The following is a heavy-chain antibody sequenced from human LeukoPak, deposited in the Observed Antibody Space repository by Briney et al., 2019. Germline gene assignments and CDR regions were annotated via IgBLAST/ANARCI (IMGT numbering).Heavy chain of an antibody. Sequence: GGPLRLSCAASGFTFSNAWMSWVRQAPGKGLEWVGCIKSKTDGGTTDYAAPVKGRFTISRDDSKNTLYLQMNSLKTEDTAVYYCTTELEPTVTTWEKGFGSDYWGQGTLVTVSS. CDR3: TTELEPTVTTWEKGFGSDY. V-gene: IGHV3-15*01. D-gene: IGHD4-11*01. CDR1: GFTFSNAW. J-gene: IGHJ4*02. CDR2: IKSKTDGGTT.